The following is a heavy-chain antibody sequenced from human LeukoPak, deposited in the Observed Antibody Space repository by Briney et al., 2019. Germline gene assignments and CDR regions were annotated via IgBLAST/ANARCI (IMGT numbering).Heavy chain of an antibody. CDR3: ARVRYYYDSSGYYL. J-gene: IGHJ5*02. CDR1: GFTPSSNW. Sequence: PGGALRHSCAPSGFTPSSNWMSWVGPAPGEGVERVAHIKQEGSEKYYVDSLKARFTISRDNAKNSLYLQMNSLRAEDTAVYYCARVRYYYDSSGYYLWGQGTLVTVSS. D-gene: IGHD3-22*01. CDR2: IKQEGSEK. V-gene: IGHV3-7*04.